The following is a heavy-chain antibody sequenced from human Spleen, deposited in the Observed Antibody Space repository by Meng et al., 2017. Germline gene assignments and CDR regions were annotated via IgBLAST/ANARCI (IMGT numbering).Heavy chain of an antibody. CDR2: IWYDGSSE. D-gene: IGHD6-13*01. CDR3: ARDQRADSRNGMDV. CDR1: GFMFSQYG. J-gene: IGHJ6*02. Sequence: GESLKISCAASGFMFSQYGMHWVRQVPGKGLEWVSVIWYDGSSEYYADSVRGRFIISRDNSENTLYLQMNSLRAEDTAMYYCARDQRADSRNGMDVWGQGTSVTVSS. V-gene: IGHV3-33*01.